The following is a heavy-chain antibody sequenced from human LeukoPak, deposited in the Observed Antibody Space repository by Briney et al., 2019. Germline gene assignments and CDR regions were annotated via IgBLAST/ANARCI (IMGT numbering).Heavy chain of an antibody. CDR1: NGSINNYH. CDR2: IYHSGST. D-gene: IGHD1-1*01. CDR3: ARGGTTTGKGNWLDP. Sequence: PSETLSLTCTVSNGSINNYHWSWVRQSPGKGLEWIGYIYHSGSTKYNPSLQSRVTISVDMSNNQFSLKLSSVTAADTAIYYCARGGTTTGKGNWLDPWGQGTLVTVSS. V-gene: IGHV4-59*01. J-gene: IGHJ5*02.